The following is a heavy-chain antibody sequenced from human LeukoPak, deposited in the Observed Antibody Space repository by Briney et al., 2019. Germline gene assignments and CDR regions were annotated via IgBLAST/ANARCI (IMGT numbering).Heavy chain of an antibody. J-gene: IGHJ3*02. V-gene: IGHV3-30-3*01. Sequence: GGSLRLSCAASGFTFSSYAMHWVRQAPGKGLEWVAVISYDGSNKYYADSVKGRFTISRDNSKNTLYLQMNSLRAEDTAVYYCAKDRAAAVPDAFDIWGQGTMVTVSS. CDR3: AKDRAAAVPDAFDI. CDR2: ISYDGSNK. CDR1: GFTFSSYA. D-gene: IGHD6-13*01.